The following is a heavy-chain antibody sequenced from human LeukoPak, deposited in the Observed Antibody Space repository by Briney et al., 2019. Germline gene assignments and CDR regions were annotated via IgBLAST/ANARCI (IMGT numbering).Heavy chain of an antibody. CDR2: IYYSGST. Sequence: SETLSLTCTVSGGSISSYYWSWIRQPPGKGLEWIGYIYYSGSTNYNPSLKSRVTISVNTSKNQFSLKLSSVTAADTAVYYCARSWFGELYDYWGQGTLVTVSS. J-gene: IGHJ4*02. V-gene: IGHV4-59*08. CDR3: ARSWFGELYDY. CDR1: GGSISSYY. D-gene: IGHD3-10*01.